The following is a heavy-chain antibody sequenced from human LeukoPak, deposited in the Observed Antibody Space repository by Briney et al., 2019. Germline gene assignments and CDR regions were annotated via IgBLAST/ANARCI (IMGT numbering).Heavy chain of an antibody. CDR2: VYHSGNT. CDR1: GYSSSSGYH. Sequence: SETLSLTCAVSGYSSSSGYHWGWIRQSPGKGPEWIGSVYHSGNTYYNPSLRSRVTISVDTSMNQFSLKLTSVTAADTAVYYCARPRYCSGTTCFSPELFDSWGQGTLVTVSS. J-gene: IGHJ4*02. CDR3: ARPRYCSGTTCFSPELFDS. D-gene: IGHD2-2*01. V-gene: IGHV4-38-2*01.